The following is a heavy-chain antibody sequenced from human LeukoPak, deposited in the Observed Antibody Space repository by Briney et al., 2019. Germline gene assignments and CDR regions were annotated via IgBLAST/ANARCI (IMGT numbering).Heavy chain of an antibody. CDR1: GFTFSSYA. V-gene: IGHV3-23*01. J-gene: IGHJ4*02. CDR2: ISGSGGST. CDR3: AKTRSYDSSGYRSYFDY. D-gene: IGHD3-22*01. Sequence: GGSLRLSCAASGFTFSSYAMSWVRQAPGKGLEWVSAISGSGGSTYYADSVKGRFTISRDNSKNTLYLQMNSLRAEDTAVYYCAKTRSYDSSGYRSYFDYWGQGTLVTVSS.